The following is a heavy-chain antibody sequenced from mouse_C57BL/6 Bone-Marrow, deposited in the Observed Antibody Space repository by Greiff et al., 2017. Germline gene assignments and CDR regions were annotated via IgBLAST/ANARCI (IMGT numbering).Heavy chain of an antibody. J-gene: IGHJ3*01. CDR3: ARGRLGRGWFAY. D-gene: IGHD4-1*01. CDR1: GYTFTSYT. V-gene: IGHV1-4*01. CDR2: INPSSGYT. Sequence: VHLVESGAELARPGASVKMSCKASGYTFTSYTMHWVKQRPGQGLEWMGYINPSSGYTKYKQKFKDKATLTADKSSSTAYMQLSSLTSEDSAVYYCARGRLGRGWFAYWGQGTLVTVSA.